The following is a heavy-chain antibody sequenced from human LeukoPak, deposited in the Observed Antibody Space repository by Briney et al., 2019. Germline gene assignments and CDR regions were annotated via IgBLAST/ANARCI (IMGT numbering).Heavy chain of an antibody. CDR2: ITLSSSTI. CDR1: GFTFSNYN. D-gene: IGHD6-13*01. Sequence: GGPLRLSCAASGFTFSNYNMHWVRQAPGKRLEWVSYITLSSSTIYYADSVKGRFTISRDNAKKSLYLQMNSLRAEDTAVYYCARETPYSSSWTDLDYWGQGTLVTVSS. J-gene: IGHJ4*02. CDR3: ARETPYSSSWTDLDY. V-gene: IGHV3-48*01.